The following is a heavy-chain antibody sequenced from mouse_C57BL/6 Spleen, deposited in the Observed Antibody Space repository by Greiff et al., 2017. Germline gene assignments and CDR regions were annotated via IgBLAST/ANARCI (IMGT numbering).Heavy chain of an antibody. V-gene: IGHV1-59*01. CDR2: IDPSDSYT. CDR3: ARRYDLLALYFDY. J-gene: IGHJ2*01. D-gene: IGHD2-4*01. CDR1: GYTFTSYW. Sequence: QVHVKQPGAELVRPGTSVKLSCKASGYTFTSYWMHWVKQRPGQGLEWIGVIDPSDSYTNYNQKFKGKATLTVDTSSSTAYMQLSSLTSEDSAVYYCARRYDLLALYFDYWGQGTTLTVSS.